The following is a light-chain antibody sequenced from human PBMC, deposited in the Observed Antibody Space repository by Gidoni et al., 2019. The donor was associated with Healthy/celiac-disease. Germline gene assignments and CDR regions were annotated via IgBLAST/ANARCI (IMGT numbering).Light chain of an antibody. CDR2: AAS. Sequence: IQLTKSPSSLSASVGERVTITCRARQSISSYLNWYQQKPGKAPKLLIYAASSLQSGVPSSFSGSGSRTDFTLTISSLQPEDFATYYCQQSYSTPTFGQGTRLEIK. CDR1: QSISSY. J-gene: IGKJ5*01. CDR3: QQSYSTPT. V-gene: IGKV1-39*01.